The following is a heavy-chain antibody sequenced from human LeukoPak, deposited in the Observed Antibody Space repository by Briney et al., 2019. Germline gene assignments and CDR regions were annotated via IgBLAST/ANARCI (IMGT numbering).Heavy chain of an antibody. Sequence: PGGSLRLSCAASGFTFSNAWMSWVRQAPGKGLEWVGRIKSKTDGGTTDYAAPVKGGFTISRDDSKNTLYLQMNSLKTEDTAVYYCTTGVGGLDGAFDIWGQGTMVTVSS. CDR3: TTGVGGLDGAFDI. J-gene: IGHJ3*02. CDR1: GFTFSNAW. D-gene: IGHD3-16*01. V-gene: IGHV3-15*01. CDR2: IKSKTDGGTT.